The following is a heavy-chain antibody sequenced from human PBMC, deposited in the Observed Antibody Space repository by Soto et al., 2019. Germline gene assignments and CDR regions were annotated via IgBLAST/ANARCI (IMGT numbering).Heavy chain of an antibody. D-gene: IGHD6-13*01. V-gene: IGHV4-39*01. CDR1: GGSISSSSNY. J-gene: IGHJ4*03. CDR3: ARRKDTSSRYLLSGC. CDR2: IYYRGST. Sequence: SETLSLTCTVCGGSISSSSNYWGWIRQPPGQGLEWFGSIYYRGSTYCNRSLKSRVTISVDTSETECSLKVSSGTDSDTAVYYCARRKDTSSRYLLSGCWGQGTLVTVSS.